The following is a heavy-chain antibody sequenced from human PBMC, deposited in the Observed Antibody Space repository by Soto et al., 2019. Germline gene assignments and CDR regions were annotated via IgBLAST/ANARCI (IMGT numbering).Heavy chain of an antibody. Sequence: QVQMVQSGAEAKMPGASVKLSCKAYGYTFIKHHVHWVRLAPGQGLEWMGIINPSSGGTSYAQKFQTRVALTRDTSTGTVYVELSSLRSEDTAVYYCVIEATGTSLQWAFGLWGQGTLVTVSS. CDR1: GYTFIKHH. CDR2: INPSSGGT. V-gene: IGHV1-46*01. CDR3: VIEATGTSLQWAFGL. J-gene: IGHJ4*02. D-gene: IGHD3-9*01.